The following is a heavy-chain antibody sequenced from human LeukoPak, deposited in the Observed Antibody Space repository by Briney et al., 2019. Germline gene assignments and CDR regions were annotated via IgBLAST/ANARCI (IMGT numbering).Heavy chain of an antibody. Sequence: AAVTVSCKGSSYTFTNYGKSWVRQDPGKGVEGMGCISAYNANTNYSQNFHARFTITTDTSPSTPYIDLRTLRSDDTAVYYCARVRYSSGFYSYYWGQGTLVTVSS. CDR2: ISAYNANT. J-gene: IGHJ4*02. V-gene: IGHV1-18*01. CDR1: SYTFTNYG. CDR3: ARVRYSSGFYSYY. D-gene: IGHD6-19*01.